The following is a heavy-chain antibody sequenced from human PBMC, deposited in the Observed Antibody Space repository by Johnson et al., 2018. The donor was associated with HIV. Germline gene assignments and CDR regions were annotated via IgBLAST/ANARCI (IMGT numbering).Heavy chain of an antibody. D-gene: IGHD3-16*01. CDR1: GFTFSSYA. CDR2: ISYDGSNK. J-gene: IGHJ3*02. Sequence: QVQLVESGGGVVQPGRSLRLSCAASGFTFSSYAMHWVRQAPGKGLEWVAVISYDGSNKYYADSVKGRFTISRDNSKNTLYLQMNSLRAEDTAVYYCARDWGRWGTFSRGRAFDIWGQGTMVTVSS. CDR3: ARDWGRWGTFSRGRAFDI. V-gene: IGHV3-30-3*01.